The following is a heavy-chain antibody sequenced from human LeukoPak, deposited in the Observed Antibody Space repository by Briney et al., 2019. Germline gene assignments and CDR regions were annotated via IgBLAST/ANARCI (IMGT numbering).Heavy chain of an antibody. Sequence: SETLSLTCAVYGGSFSGYYWSWIRQPPGKGLEWIGEINHSGSTNYNPSLKSRVTMSVDTSKNQFSLKLSSVTAADTAVYYCARDAYYYGSGSYYWFDPWGQGTLVTVSS. V-gene: IGHV4-34*01. CDR1: GGSFSGYY. D-gene: IGHD3-10*01. J-gene: IGHJ5*02. CDR3: ARDAYYYGSGSYYWFDP. CDR2: INHSGST.